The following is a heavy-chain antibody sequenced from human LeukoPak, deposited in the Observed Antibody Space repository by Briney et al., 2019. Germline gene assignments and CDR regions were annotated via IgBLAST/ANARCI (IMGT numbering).Heavy chain of an antibody. V-gene: IGHV3-23*01. CDR2: TSGSGGHT. CDR1: GFTFSSYA. J-gene: IGHJ4*02. Sequence: GGSLRLSCAASGFTFSSYAMSWVRQAPGKGLEWVSGTSGSGGHTYYADSVKGRFTISRDNPKNTLYLQMNRLGAEDTAIYYCMKGAVWGQGTLVTVSS. CDR3: MKGAV.